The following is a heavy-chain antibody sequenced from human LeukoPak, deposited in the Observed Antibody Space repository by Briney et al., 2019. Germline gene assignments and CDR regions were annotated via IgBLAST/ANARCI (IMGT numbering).Heavy chain of an antibody. J-gene: IGHJ5*02. CDR2: MNTNTGNP. D-gene: IGHD2-15*01. CDR1: GYTFTGYY. V-gene: IGHV7-4-1*02. CDR3: ARDRDVVMVADTRARWFEP. Sequence: ASVKVSCKASGYTFTGYYMHWVRQAPGQGLEWMGWMNTNTGNPTYAQGFRGRFVFSLDTSVSTAYLQISSLKAEDTAVYYCARDRDVVMVADTRARWFEPWGQGTLVTVSS.